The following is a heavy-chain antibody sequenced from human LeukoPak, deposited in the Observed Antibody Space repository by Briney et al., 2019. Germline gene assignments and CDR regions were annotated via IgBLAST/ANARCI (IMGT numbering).Heavy chain of an antibody. J-gene: IGHJ4*02. CDR2: MNPNSGNT. CDR1: GYTFTSYD. D-gene: IGHD5-18*01. CDR3: AGGRYSYGLQDY. Sequence: ASVKVSCKASGYTFTSYDINWVRQATGQGLEWMGWMNPNSGNTGYAQKFQGRVTMTRNTSISTAYMELSSLRSEDTAVYHCAGGRYSYGLQDYWGQGTLVTVSS. V-gene: IGHV1-8*01.